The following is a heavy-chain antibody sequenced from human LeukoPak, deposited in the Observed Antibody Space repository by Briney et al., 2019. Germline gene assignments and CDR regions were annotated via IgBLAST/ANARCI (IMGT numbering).Heavy chain of an antibody. Sequence: GGSLRLSCATSGFTFSSYPMSWVRQAPGRGLEWVSVISGNSGATYYADSVRGRFTISRDDAKNSLYLQMNSLRAEDTAVYYCARAGGDYGDFDYWGQGTLVTVSS. CDR1: GFTFSSYP. CDR3: ARAGGDYGDFDY. J-gene: IGHJ4*02. CDR2: ISGNSGAT. D-gene: IGHD4-17*01. V-gene: IGHV3-21*01.